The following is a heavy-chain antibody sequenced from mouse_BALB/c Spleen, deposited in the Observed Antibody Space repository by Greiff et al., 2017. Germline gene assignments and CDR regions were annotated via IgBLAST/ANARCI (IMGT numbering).Heavy chain of an antibody. CDR2: IDPENGDT. V-gene: IGHV14-4*02. CDR3: IYDGYYGGLDY. D-gene: IGHD2-3*01. Sequence: VQLQQSGAELVRSGASVKLSCTASGFNINDYYMHWVKQRPEQGLEWIGWIDPENGDTEYAPKFQGKGTMTADTSSNTAYLRLSSLTSEDTAVYYCIYDGYYGGLDYWGQGTLVTVSA. J-gene: IGHJ3*01. CDR1: GFNINDYY.